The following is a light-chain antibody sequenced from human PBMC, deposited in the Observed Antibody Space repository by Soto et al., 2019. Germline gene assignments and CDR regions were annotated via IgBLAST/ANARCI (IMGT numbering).Light chain of an antibody. CDR1: QSVSSN. Sequence: EIVMTQSPATLSVSPGERATLSCRASQSVSSNLAWYQQKPGQAPRLLIYGASTRATGIPARFSGSGSGTEFTIPISSLQYEDFAVYYCQQYNNWPPTWTFGQGTKVEIK. J-gene: IGKJ1*01. CDR3: QQYNNWPPTWT. CDR2: GAS. V-gene: IGKV3-15*01.